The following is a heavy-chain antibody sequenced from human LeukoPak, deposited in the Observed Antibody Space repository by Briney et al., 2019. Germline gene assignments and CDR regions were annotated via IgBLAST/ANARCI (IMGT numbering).Heavy chain of an antibody. CDR2: IDHSGST. CDR3: ARGYGRYFDY. D-gene: IGHD3-10*01. J-gene: IGHJ4*02. Sequence: SETLSLTCAVYGGSFSGYYWSWIRQPPGKGLEWIGEIDHSGSTNYSPSLKSRVTISVDTSKNQFSLKLSSVTAADTAVYYCARGYGRYFDYWGQGTLVTVSS. CDR1: GGSFSGYY. V-gene: IGHV4-34*01.